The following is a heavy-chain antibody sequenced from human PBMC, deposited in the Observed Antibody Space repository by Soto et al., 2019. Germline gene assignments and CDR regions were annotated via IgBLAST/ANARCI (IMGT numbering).Heavy chain of an antibody. V-gene: IGHV4-38-2*01. D-gene: IGHD3-22*01. Sequence: PSETLSLTCAVSGYSITIDYYWGWIRQSPGKGLEWIGSIYHSGSTYYNPSLKSRVTISVDTSKNQLSLKLSSVTAADTAVYYCARATHYSDSSGYYYDSWGQGALVTVSS. CDR2: IYHSGST. J-gene: IGHJ5*01. CDR1: GYSITIDYY. CDR3: ARATHYSDSSGYYYDS.